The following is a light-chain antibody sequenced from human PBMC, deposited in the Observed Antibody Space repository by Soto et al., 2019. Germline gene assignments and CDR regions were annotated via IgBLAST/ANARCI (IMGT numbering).Light chain of an antibody. J-gene: IGLJ2*01. CDR3: QSYDSPKEV. CDR1: SGRVASNY. CDR2: EDD. V-gene: IGLV6-57*04. Sequence: NFMLTQPHSVSESPGKTVTISCTRSSGRVASNYVQCYQQRPGSAPTTVIFEDDQRPSGVPDRFSGSIDSSSNSAFLTISGLKFEDEADYYCQSYDSPKEVFGGGTKLTVL.